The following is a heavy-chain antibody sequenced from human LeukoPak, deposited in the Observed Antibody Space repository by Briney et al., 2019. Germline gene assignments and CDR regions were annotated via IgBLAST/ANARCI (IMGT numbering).Heavy chain of an antibody. J-gene: IGHJ4*02. CDR3: ATQTDYGDYAGFDY. V-gene: IGHV3-11*01. D-gene: IGHD4-17*01. CDR2: ISNSGSPI. CDR1: GFTFSDYY. Sequence: PGGSLRLSCAASGFTFSDYYMTWIRQAPGKGLEWVSHISNSGSPIFYADSVKGRFTISRDNSKNTLYLQMNSLRAEDTAVYYCATQTDYGDYAGFDYWGQGTLVTVSS.